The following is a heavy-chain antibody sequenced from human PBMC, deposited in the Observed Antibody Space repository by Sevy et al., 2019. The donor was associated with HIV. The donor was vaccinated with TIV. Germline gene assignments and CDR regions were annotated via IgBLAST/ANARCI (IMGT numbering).Heavy chain of an antibody. CDR3: ARGPLVSYYDFWKRAPDY. J-gene: IGHJ4*02. D-gene: IGHD3-3*01. Sequence: ASVKVSCKASGYIFSGYYFYWVRQAPGQGLELMGWINPESGDTNYARKFQGRVAMTRDTSVTTAYMTLSRLKSNETALYYCARGPLVSYYDFWKRAPDYWGQGTLVTVSS. CDR1: GYIFSGYY. CDR2: INPESGDT. V-gene: IGHV1-2*02.